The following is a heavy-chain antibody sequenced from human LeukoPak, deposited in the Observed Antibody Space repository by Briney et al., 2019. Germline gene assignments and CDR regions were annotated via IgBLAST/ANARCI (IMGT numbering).Heavy chain of an antibody. CDR1: GVTFSTYA. V-gene: IGHV3-23*01. D-gene: IGHD2-2*01. J-gene: IGHJ4*02. CDR3: STGGYCCSINCYSLDY. Sequence: GGSLRLSCAASGVTFSTYAMRWVRQAPGEGGEWVARISETGASTYSTASVKRRFTISTTNYTTTLYLQMNSLIAEDAAVSYCSTGGYCCSINCYSLDYWGQGTLVTVST. CDR2: ISETGAST.